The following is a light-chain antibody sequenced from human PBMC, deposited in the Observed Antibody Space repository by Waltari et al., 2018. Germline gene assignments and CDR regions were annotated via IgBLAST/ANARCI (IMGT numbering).Light chain of an antibody. CDR1: SPNLGQNY. J-gene: IGLJ2*01. V-gene: IGLV1-51*01. CDR2: DNN. CDR3: GTWDSSLSAGV. Sequence: QSVLTQPPSASAAPGQKVPISCSGSSPNLGQNYVSWYQQPPGTAPKLRIYDNNKRPSGIPDRFSGSKSGTSATLGITGLQTGDEADYYCGTWDSSLSAGVFGGGTKLTVL.